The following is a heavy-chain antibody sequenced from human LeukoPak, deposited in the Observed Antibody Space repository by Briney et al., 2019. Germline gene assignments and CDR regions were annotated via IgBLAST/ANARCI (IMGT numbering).Heavy chain of an antibody. CDR3: ARAQGIAAAGRVYYCYYMDV. D-gene: IGHD6-13*01. J-gene: IGHJ6*03. Sequence: SVKVSCKASGGTFSSYAISWVRHAPGQGLELMGGIIPIFGTANYAQKFQGRVTITTDESTSTAYMELSSLRSEDTAVYYCARAQGIAAAGRVYYCYYMDVWGKGTTVTVSS. V-gene: IGHV1-69*05. CDR2: IIPIFGTA. CDR1: GGTFSSYA.